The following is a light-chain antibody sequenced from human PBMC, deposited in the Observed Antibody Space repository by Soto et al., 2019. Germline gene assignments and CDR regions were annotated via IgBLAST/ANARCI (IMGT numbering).Light chain of an antibody. J-gene: IGKJ4*01. CDR2: DAS. CDR3: QQSHSMPRT. Sequence: DIQMTQSPSSLSASIGDRVTITCRASQTINRYLNWYQQKPGKAPKVLIYDASTLQTGVPSRFSGSGSGTDFTLTISTLQREDFATYYCQQSHSMPRTFGGGTKV. V-gene: IGKV1-39*01. CDR1: QTINRY.